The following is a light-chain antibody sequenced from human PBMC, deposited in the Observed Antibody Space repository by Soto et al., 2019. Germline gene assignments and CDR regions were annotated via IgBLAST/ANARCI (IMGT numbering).Light chain of an antibody. V-gene: IGKV3-20*01. J-gene: IGKJ4*01. Sequence: EIVLTQSPGTLSLSPGERATLSCRASQSVSSDYLAWYQQKPGQTPKVLIYRASSRATGIPDRFSGSGSGTDFNLTISRLEPEDFAVYYCQQYCSSPLTVVGGTKVEIK. CDR2: RAS. CDR1: QSVSSDY. CDR3: QQYCSSPLT.